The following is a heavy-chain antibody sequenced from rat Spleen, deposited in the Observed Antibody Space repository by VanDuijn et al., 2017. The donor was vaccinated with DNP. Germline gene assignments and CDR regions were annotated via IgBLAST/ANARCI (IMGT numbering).Heavy chain of an antibody. CDR2: ITNSGGST. Sequence: EVQLVESGGGLVQPGGSLKLSCAASGFIFSNSDMAWVRQAPTKGLEWVASITNSGGSTYYRDSVKGRITISRDNAKSTLYLQMDSLRSEDTATYYCTTGAGSPWGQGTSVTVSS. CDR3: TTGAGSP. J-gene: IGHJ4*01. CDR1: GFIFSNSD. D-gene: IGHD1-4*01. V-gene: IGHV5-27*01.